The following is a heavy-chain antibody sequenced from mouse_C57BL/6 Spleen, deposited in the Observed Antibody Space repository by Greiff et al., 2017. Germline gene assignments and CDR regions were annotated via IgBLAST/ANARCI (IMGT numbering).Heavy chain of an antibody. CDR3: ARFYYGSSYPQLGGFAY. Sequence: QVQLQQPGAELVKPGASVKLSCKASGYTFTSYWMHWVKQRPGQGLEWIGMIHPNSGSTNYNEKFKSKATLTVDKSSSTAYMQLSSLTSEDSAVYYCARFYYGSSYPQLGGFAYWGQGTLVTVSA. V-gene: IGHV1-64*01. CDR2: IHPNSGST. D-gene: IGHD1-1*01. J-gene: IGHJ3*01. CDR1: GYTFTSYW.